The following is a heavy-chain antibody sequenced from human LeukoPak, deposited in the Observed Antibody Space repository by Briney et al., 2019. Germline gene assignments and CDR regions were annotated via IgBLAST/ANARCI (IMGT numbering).Heavy chain of an antibody. CDR2: IRYDGSNK. CDR3: EIWSGYYKDFDY. V-gene: IGHV3-30*02. D-gene: IGHD3-3*01. CDR1: GFTFSSYG. Sequence: TGGSLRLSCAASGFTFSSYGMHWVRQAPGKGLEWVAFIRYDGSNKYYADSVKGRFTISRDNSKNTLYLQMNSLRAEDTAVYYCEIWSGYYKDFDYWGQGTLVTVSS. J-gene: IGHJ4*02.